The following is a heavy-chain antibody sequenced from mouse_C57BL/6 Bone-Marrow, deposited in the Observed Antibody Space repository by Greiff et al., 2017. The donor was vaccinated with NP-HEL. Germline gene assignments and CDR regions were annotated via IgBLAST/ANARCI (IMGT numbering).Heavy chain of an antibody. J-gene: IGHJ1*03. V-gene: IGHV14-3*01. D-gene: IGHD1-1*01. Sequence: VQLKQSVAELVRPGASVKLSCTASGFNIKNTYMHWVKQRPEQGLEWIGRIDPANGNTKYAPKFQGKATITADTSSNTAYLQLSSLTSEDTAIYYCDYYYGSRYWYFDVWGTGTTVTVSS. CDR2: IDPANGNT. CDR3: DYYYGSRYWYFDV. CDR1: GFNIKNTY.